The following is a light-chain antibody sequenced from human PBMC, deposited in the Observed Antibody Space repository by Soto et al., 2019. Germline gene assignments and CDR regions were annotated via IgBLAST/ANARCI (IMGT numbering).Light chain of an antibody. V-gene: IGLV2-23*01. CDR3: CSYAGSSTWV. Sequence: QSALTQPASVSGSPGQSITISCTGTSSDVGSYNLVSWYQQHPGKAPKLMIYEGSKRPXXXXXXXSGSKSGNTASLTISGXXXXXXXXXYCCSYAGSSTWVFGGGTKVTVL. J-gene: IGLJ3*02. CDR2: EGS. CDR1: SSDVGSYNL.